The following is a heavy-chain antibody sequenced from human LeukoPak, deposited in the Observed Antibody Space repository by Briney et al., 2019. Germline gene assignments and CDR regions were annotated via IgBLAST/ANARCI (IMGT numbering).Heavy chain of an antibody. V-gene: IGHV4-39*07. Sequence: SETLSLTCTVSGGSISSSSYYWGWIRQPPGKGLEWIGEIYHSGSTNYNPSLKSRVTISVDTSKNQFSLKLSSVTAADTAVYYCARLPYYYDSSGYWEYYFDYWGQGTLVTVSS. CDR2: IYHSGST. CDR1: GGSISSSSYY. J-gene: IGHJ4*02. CDR3: ARLPYYYDSSGYWEYYFDY. D-gene: IGHD3-22*01.